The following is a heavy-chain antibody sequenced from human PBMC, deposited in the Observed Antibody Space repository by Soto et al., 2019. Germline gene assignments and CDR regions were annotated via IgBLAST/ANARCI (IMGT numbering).Heavy chain of an antibody. CDR3: VRGYCSSTSCPADIYYGMDV. J-gene: IGHJ6*02. Sequence: ASVKVSCKGSGGTFSSDSISWVRQAPGEVLEWMGGIIPIFGTANYAQKFQGRVTITADESTSTAYMELSSLRSEDTAVYYCVRGYCSSTSCPADIYYGMDVWGQGTTVTV. D-gene: IGHD2-2*01. CDR2: IIPIFGTA. V-gene: IGHV1-69*13. CDR1: GGTFSSDS.